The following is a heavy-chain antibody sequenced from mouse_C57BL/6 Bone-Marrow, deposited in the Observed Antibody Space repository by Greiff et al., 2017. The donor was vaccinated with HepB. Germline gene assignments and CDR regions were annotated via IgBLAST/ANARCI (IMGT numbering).Heavy chain of an antibody. J-gene: IGHJ1*03. CDR2: INPYNGGT. CDR1: GYTFTDYY. D-gene: IGHD2-3*01. V-gene: IGHV1-19*01. CDR3: ARWRWLHLAEYFDV. Sequence: VQLQQSGPVLVKPGASVKMSCKASGYTFTDYYMNWVKQSHGKSLEWIGVINPYNGGTSYNQKFKGKATLTVDKTSSTAYMELNSLTSEDSAVYYCARWRWLHLAEYFDVWGTGTTVTVSS.